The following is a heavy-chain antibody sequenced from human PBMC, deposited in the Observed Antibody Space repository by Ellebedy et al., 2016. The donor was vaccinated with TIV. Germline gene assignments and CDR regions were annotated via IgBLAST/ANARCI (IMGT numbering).Heavy chain of an antibody. D-gene: IGHD3-10*01. CDR2: VHHRGGT. CDR1: GFTFDIYA. CDR3: AKGSMVRGLAG. J-gene: IGHJ4*02. Sequence: ESLKISXAVSGFTFDIYAMSWVRQPPGKGLEWIGDVHHRGGTRYISSLKGRVTISLDTSRKEFSLYITSVTAADTALYFCAKGSMVRGLAGWGQGTLVTVSS. V-gene: IGHV4-34*01.